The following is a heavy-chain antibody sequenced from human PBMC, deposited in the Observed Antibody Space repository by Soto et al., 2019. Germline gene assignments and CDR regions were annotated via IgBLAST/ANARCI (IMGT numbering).Heavy chain of an antibody. J-gene: IGHJ5*02. CDR2: INTDGSST. D-gene: IGHD3-16*01. Sequence: EVQLVESGGGLVQPGGSLRLSCEVSGFTFSNYWMHWVRQGPGKGLVWVSRINTDGSSTNYADSVKGRITISRDNAKNTLYLQMNSLRAGDTAMYYCARDRDRGNRLGAWGQGTLVTVSS. CDR1: GFTFSNYW. CDR3: ARDRDRGNRLGA. V-gene: IGHV3-74*01.